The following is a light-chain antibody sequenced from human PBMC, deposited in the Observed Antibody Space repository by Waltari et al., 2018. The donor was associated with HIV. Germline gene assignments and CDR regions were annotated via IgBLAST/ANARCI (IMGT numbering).Light chain of an antibody. J-gene: IGKJ5*01. CDR2: AAS. CDR3: LQHNSYPLIT. CDR1: QGVGKD. Sequence: DIQMTQSPSPLSASVGDRVTITCRASQGVGKDLGWFQQKPGQAPTRLIYAASMLQSGVPSRFSGSGSETYFTLTITDLQPEDFATYYCLQHNSYPLITLGQGTRLEI. V-gene: IGKV1-17*02.